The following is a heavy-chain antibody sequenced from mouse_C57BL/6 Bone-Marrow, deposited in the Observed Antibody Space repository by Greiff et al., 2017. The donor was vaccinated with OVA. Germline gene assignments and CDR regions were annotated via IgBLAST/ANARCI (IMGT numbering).Heavy chain of an antibody. D-gene: IGHD2-1*01. J-gene: IGHJ1*03. CDR3: ARDRGNWNWYFDV. Sequence: EVQVVESGGGLVKPGGSLKLSCAASGFTFSSYAMSWVRQTPEKRLEWVATISDCGSYTYYPNNVKGRFTISRDNAKNNLYLQMSHLKSEDTAMYYCARDRGNWNWYFDVWGTGTTVTVSS. CDR1: GFTFSSYA. V-gene: IGHV5-4*01. CDR2: ISDCGSYT.